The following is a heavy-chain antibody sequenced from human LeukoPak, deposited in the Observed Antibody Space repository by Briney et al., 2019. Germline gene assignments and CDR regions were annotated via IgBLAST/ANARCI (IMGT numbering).Heavy chain of an antibody. CDR2: IRYDGSNK. CDR3: ANSGGDYGEYYFDY. CDR1: GCTFSSYG. J-gene: IGHJ4*02. Sequence: GGSLRLSCAASGCTFSSYGMHWVRQAPAKGLEWVAFIRYDGSNKYYADSVKGRFTISRDNSTNTLYLQMNSLRAEYTAVSYCANSGGDYGEYYFDYWGQGTLVTVSS. D-gene: IGHD4-17*01. V-gene: IGHV3-30*02.